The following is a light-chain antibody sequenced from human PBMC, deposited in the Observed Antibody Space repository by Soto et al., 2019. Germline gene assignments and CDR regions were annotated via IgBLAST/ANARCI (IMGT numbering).Light chain of an antibody. CDR3: SSYTVSTTLVL. V-gene: IGLV2-14*01. J-gene: IGLJ3*02. CDR1: SSDVGGYNF. Sequence: ALTQPASVSGSPGQSITISCTGTSSDVGGYNFVSWYQQHPGKPPKLIIYAVNNRPSGVSDRFSASKSGNTASLTISGLQAEDEADYYCSSYTVSTTLVLFGGGTKVTVL. CDR2: AVN.